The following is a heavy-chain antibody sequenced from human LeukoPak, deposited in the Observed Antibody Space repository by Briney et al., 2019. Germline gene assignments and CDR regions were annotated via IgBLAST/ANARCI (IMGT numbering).Heavy chain of an antibody. CDR2: IYYSGST. CDR1: GGSISSSRYY. Sequence: SETLSLTCTVSGGSISSSRYYWGWIRQPPGKGLEWIGSIYYSGSTYYNPSLKSRVTISVDTSKNQFSLKLSSVTAADTAVYYCARENSRDDAFDIWGQGTMVTVSS. V-gene: IGHV4-39*02. D-gene: IGHD6-13*01. J-gene: IGHJ3*02. CDR3: ARENSRDDAFDI.